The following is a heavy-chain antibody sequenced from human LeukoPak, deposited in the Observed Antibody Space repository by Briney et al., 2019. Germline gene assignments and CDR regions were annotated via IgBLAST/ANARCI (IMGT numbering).Heavy chain of an antibody. CDR3: ARDSGGYPGHFDY. CDR2: LHSDGSNT. D-gene: IGHD1-26*01. Sequence: GGSLRLSCAASGFTLSGFWMHWVRQAPGKGQVWISRLHSDGSNTDYADSVKGRFTISRDNAKNTLYLQMNSLRAEDTAVYYCARDSGGYPGHFDYWGQGTLVTVSS. V-gene: IGHV3-74*01. CDR1: GFTLSGFW. J-gene: IGHJ4*02.